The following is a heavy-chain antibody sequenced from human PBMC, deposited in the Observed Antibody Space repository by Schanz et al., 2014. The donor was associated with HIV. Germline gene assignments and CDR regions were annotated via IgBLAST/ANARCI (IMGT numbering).Heavy chain of an antibody. Sequence: QLQLQESGSRLVKPSQTLSLTCDVSGGSVSTAGYSWSWIRQPPGKGLEWIGEINHSGSTNYNPSLKSRVPILVDTSKNQFSLKLSSVTAADTAVYYCARGIRRDCRSPSCNTGWFDPWGQGTLVTVSS. CDR2: INHSGST. V-gene: IGHV4-30-2*01. D-gene: IGHD2-2*02. CDR1: GGSVSTAGYS. J-gene: IGHJ5*02. CDR3: ARGIRRDCRSPSCNTGWFDP.